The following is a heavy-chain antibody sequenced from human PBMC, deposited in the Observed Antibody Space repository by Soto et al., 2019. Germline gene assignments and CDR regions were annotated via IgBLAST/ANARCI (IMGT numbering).Heavy chain of an antibody. D-gene: IGHD3-22*01. CDR3: AGSGYYTNYFDY. V-gene: IGHV4-30-2*01. CDR2: IYHSGST. CDR1: GGSISSGDYS. Sequence: PSETLSLTCAVSGGSISSGDYSWSWIRQPPGKGLEWIGYIYHSGSTYYNPSLKSRLTISVDRSKNQFSLKLSSVTTADTAVYYCAGSGYYTNYFDYWGQGTLVTVS. J-gene: IGHJ4*02.